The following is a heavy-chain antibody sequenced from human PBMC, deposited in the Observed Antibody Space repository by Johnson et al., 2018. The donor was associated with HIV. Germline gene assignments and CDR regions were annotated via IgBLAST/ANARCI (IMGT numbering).Heavy chain of an antibody. D-gene: IGHD3-22*01. J-gene: IGHJ3*02. V-gene: IGHV3-30*03. CDR2: ISYDGSNK. Sequence: QVQLVESGGGVVQPGRSLRLSCAASGFTLSHYGMNWVSQAPGKGPEWVALISYDGSNKYYADSVKGRFTISRDNSKNTLYLQMNSLRAEDTAVYYCARDHIRGYDSPNDAFDIWGQGTMVTVSS. CDR1: GFTLSHYG. CDR3: ARDHIRGYDSPNDAFDI.